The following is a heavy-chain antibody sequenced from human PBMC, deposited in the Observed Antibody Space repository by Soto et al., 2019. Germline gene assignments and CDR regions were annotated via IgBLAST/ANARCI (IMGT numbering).Heavy chain of an antibody. CDR1: GFTLSAYT. D-gene: IGHD1-26*01. Sequence: QVQLVESGGGVVQPGRSLRLSCAASGFTLSAYTMHWVRQPPGKGLAWVAVISYDGKNERYTDPVKGRFTVSRDNSKSTVYLQMNSLKSEDTALYYCARDGYSGRSDGFDNWGQGTMVTVSS. J-gene: IGHJ3*02. CDR3: ARDGYSGRSDGFDN. V-gene: IGHV3-30*04. CDR2: ISYDGKNE.